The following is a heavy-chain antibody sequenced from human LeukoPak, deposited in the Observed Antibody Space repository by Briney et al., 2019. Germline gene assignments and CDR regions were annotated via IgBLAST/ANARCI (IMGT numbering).Heavy chain of an antibody. Sequence: SETLSLTCAVSGGSISSGGYSWSWIRQPPGKGLEWIGYIYHSGSTYYNPSLKSRVTISVDRSKNQFSLKLGSVTAADTAVYYCARGAAWIQLWPNWFDPWGQGTLVTVSS. D-gene: IGHD5-18*01. CDR1: GGSISSGGYS. CDR3: ARGAAWIQLWPNWFDP. CDR2: IYHSGST. J-gene: IGHJ5*02. V-gene: IGHV4-30-2*01.